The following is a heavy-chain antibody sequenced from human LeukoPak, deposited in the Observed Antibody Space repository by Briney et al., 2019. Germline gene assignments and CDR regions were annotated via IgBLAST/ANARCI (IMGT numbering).Heavy chain of an antibody. V-gene: IGHV4-61*01. Sequence: TLSLTFTVSGGSVNSGSYYWKWIRQPPGKGLEWIGYIYYSGSTNYNPSLKSRVTISVDTSKNQFSLKLSSVTAADTAVYYCARAAYSGSYHSDYWGQGTLVTVSS. CDR2: IYYSGST. D-gene: IGHD1-26*01. CDR3: ARAAYSGSYHSDY. J-gene: IGHJ4*02. CDR1: GGSVNSGSYY.